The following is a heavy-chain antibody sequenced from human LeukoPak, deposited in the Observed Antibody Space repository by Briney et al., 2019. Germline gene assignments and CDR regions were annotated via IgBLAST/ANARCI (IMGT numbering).Heavy chain of an antibody. J-gene: IGHJ4*02. D-gene: IGHD2-21*01. CDR3: ARLCGGECYSPASDY. Sequence: ASVKVSCKASGYTFTGYYMHWVRQAPGQGLEWMGWINPNSGGTNYAQKFQGRVTMTRDTSISTAYMELSSLRSDDTAVYYCARLCGGECYSPASDYWSQGTLVTVSS. V-gene: IGHV1-2*02. CDR2: INPNSGGT. CDR1: GYTFTGYY.